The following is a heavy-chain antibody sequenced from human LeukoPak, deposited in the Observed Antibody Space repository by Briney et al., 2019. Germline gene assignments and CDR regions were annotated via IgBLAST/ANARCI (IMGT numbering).Heavy chain of an antibody. J-gene: IGHJ4*02. V-gene: IGHV4-30-2*01. CDR1: GGSISSGGYY. D-gene: IGHD5-18*01. CDR2: IYHSGST. Sequence: PSQTLSLTCTVSGGSISSGGYYWSWIRQPPEKGLEWIGYIYHSGSTYYNPSLKSRVTISVDRSKNQFSLKLSSVTAADTAVYYCARVDTAMVQIDYWGQGTLVTVSS. CDR3: ARVDTAMVQIDY.